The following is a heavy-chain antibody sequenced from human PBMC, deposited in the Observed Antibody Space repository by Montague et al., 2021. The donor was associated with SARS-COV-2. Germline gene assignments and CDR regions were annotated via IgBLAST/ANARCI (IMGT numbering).Heavy chain of an antibody. CDR1: GDSVVSNSVA. D-gene: IGHD6-19*01. CDR3: VRYSGWFYFDF. V-gene: IGHV6-1*01. CDR2: TYYRTKWYS. J-gene: IGHJ4*02. Sequence: CAISGDSVVSNSVASSWNRQSPPTRLEWLGRTYYRTKWYSDYAPSVRGRLTVNPDASKNEFSLELNYVTPEDTAVYYCVRYSGWFYFDFWGQGTLVTVSS.